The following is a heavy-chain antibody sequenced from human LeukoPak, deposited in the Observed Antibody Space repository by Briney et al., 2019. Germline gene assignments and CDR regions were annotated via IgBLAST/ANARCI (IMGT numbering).Heavy chain of an antibody. CDR3: AKSPGSRSYPHYFDY. CDR1: GFTFSSYG. V-gene: IGHV3-30*02. J-gene: IGHJ4*02. CDR2: IRYDGSNK. D-gene: IGHD3-10*01. Sequence: GGSLRLSCAASGFTFSSYGMHWVRQAPGKGLEWVAFIRYDGSNKYYADSVKGRFTISRDNSKDTLYLQMNSLRAEDTAVYYCAKSPGSRSYPHYFDYWGQGTLVTVSS.